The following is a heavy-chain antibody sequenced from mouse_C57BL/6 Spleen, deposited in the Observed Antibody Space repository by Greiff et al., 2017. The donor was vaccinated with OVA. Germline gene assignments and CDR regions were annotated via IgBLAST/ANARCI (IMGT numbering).Heavy chain of an antibody. D-gene: IGHD3-2*02. V-gene: IGHV1-50*01. CDR2: IDPSDSYT. Sequence: QVQLQQPGAELVKPGASVKLSCKASGYTFTSYWMQWVKQRPGQGLAWIGEIDPSDSYTNYNQKFKGKATLTVDTSSSTAYMQLSSLTSEDSAVYYCARWGSSGYFDYWGQGTTLTVSS. J-gene: IGHJ2*01. CDR3: ARWGSSGYFDY. CDR1: GYTFTSYW.